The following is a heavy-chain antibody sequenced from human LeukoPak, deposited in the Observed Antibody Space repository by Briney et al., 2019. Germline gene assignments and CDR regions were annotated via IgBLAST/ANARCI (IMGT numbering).Heavy chain of an antibody. Sequence: SETLSLTCTVSGGSISSGGYSWSWIRQHPGKGLEWIGYIYYSGSTYYNPSLKSRVTISVDTSKNQFSLKLSSVTAADTAVYYCARDRVMGRYNWFDPWGQGTLVTVSS. CDR1: GGSISSGGYS. V-gene: IGHV4-31*03. CDR2: IYYSGST. CDR3: ARDRVMGRYNWFDP. D-gene: IGHD2-8*01. J-gene: IGHJ5*02.